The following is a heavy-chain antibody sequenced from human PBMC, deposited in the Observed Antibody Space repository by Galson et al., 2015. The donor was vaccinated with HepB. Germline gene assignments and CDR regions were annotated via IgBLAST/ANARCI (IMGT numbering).Heavy chain of an antibody. D-gene: IGHD3-9*01. V-gene: IGHV1-69*13. J-gene: IGHJ6*03. Sequence: SVKVSCKASGGTFSSYAISWVRQAPGQGLEWMGGIIPIFGTANYAQKFQGRVTITADESTSTAYMELSSLRSEDTAVYYCARAIGVLKQSAKDILTGYYNPLYYYYMDVWGKGTTVTVSS. CDR1: GGTFSSYA. CDR3: ARAIGVLKQSAKDILTGYYNPLYYYYMDV. CDR2: IIPIFGTA.